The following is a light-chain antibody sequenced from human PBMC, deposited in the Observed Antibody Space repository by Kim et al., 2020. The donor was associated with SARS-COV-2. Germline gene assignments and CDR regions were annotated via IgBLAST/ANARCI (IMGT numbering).Light chain of an antibody. CDR1: QIINTF. CDR3: QHYIRFPYT. V-gene: IGKV1-5*03. CDR2: QAS. J-gene: IGKJ2*01. Sequence: LSASVGDRVTITCRASQIINTFLAWYKQKPGKAPDLLIYQASSLQIGVPSRFSSGSGTEFTLTINSLQPDDFATYYCQHYIRFPYTFGQGTKLEI.